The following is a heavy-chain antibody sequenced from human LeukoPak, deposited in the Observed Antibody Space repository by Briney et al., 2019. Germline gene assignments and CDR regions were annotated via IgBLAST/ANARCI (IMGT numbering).Heavy chain of an antibody. J-gene: IGHJ4*02. Sequence: PGASLRLSCAASGFTFSSYAMSWVRRAPGKGLEWVSAISGSGGSTYYADSAKGRFTISRDNSKNTLYLQMNSLRAEDTAVYYCAKAAGDIVVVPAAMEGDYWGQGTLVTVSS. V-gene: IGHV3-23*01. CDR3: AKAAGDIVVVPAAMEGDY. D-gene: IGHD2-2*01. CDR2: ISGSGGST. CDR1: GFTFSSYA.